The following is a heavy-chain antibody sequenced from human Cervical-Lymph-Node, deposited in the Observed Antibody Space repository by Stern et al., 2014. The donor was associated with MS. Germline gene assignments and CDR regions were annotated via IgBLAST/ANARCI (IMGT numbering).Heavy chain of an antibody. V-gene: IGHV1-69*01. CDR3: ARDNDDNGMDV. CDR1: GDTFINFG. D-gene: IGHD1-1*01. Sequence: VQLVQSGAEVKQPGSSVKVSCTASGDTFINFGISWVRQAPGQGLEWMGGIIPMFCTTASGQKFPGTGSISAVGSASPGYIGLSSLRSEDTAVYYCARDNDDNGMDVWGQGTTVTVSS. CDR2: IIPMFCTT. J-gene: IGHJ6*02.